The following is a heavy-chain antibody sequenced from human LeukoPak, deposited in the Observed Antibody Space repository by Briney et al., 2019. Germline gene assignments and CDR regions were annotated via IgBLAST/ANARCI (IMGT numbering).Heavy chain of an antibody. J-gene: IGHJ3*02. CDR3: ARGHGYYDSSGYYTYAFDM. CDR1: GGTFSSYA. D-gene: IGHD3-22*01. CDR2: IIPILGIA. V-gene: IGHV1-69*04. Sequence: SVKVSCKASGGTFSSYAISWVRQAPGQGLEWMGRIIPILGIANYAQKFQGRVTITADKSTSTAYMELSSLRSEDTAVYYCARGHGYYDSSGYYTYAFDMWGQGTMVTVSS.